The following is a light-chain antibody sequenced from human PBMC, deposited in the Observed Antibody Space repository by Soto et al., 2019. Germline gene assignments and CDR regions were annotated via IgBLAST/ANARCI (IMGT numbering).Light chain of an antibody. CDR3: QQYNNWPFIT. Sequence: EIMMTQSPPTLSVSPGERATLSCRASQSVSSSLAWYQQKPGQAPRLLIYGASTRATGTPARFSGSGSGTEFTLTISSLQSEDFAVYYCQQYNNWPFITFGQGTRLEIK. CDR1: QSVSSS. CDR2: GAS. V-gene: IGKV3-15*01. J-gene: IGKJ5*01.